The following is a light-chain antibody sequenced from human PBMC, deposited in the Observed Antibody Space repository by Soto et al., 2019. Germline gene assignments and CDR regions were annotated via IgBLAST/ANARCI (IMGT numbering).Light chain of an antibody. J-gene: IGKJ2*01. CDR2: GAS. CDR1: QSVSSSY. CDR3: QQYGNSPDT. V-gene: IGKV3-20*01. Sequence: EIGLTQSPGTLSMSPGERATLSCRASQSVSSSYLAWYQQKPGQAPRLLIYGASRRATGIPDRFSGSGSGTDFSLTISRLEPEDFAVYYCQQYGNSPDTFLQGTKLEIK.